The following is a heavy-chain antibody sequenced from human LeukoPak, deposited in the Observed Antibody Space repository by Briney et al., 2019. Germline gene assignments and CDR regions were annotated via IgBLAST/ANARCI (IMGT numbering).Heavy chain of an antibody. CDR3: ARGVEVTTLTGTTYYYYYYMDV. J-gene: IGHJ6*03. V-gene: IGHV1-69*05. CDR2: IIPIFGTA. CDR1: GGTFSSYA. D-gene: IGHD1-7*01. Sequence: ASVKVSCKASGGTFSSYAISWVRQAPGQGLEWMGGIIPIFGTANYAQKFQGRVTITTDESTSTAYMELSSLRSEDTAVYYCARGVEVTTLTGTTYYYYYYMDVWGEGTTVTVSS.